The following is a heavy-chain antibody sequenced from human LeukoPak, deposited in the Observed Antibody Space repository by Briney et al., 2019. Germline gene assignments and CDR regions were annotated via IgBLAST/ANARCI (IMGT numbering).Heavy chain of an antibody. V-gene: IGHV4-59*01. D-gene: IGHD1-14*01. CDR1: GGSISSYY. Sequence: SETLSLTCTVSGGSISSYYWSLIRQPPGKGLEWIGYIYYSGSTNYNPSLKSRVTISVDTSKNQFSLKLSSVTAADTAVYYCARRLRYGYLDYWGQGTLVTVSS. J-gene: IGHJ4*02. CDR2: IYYSGST. CDR3: ARRLRYGYLDY.